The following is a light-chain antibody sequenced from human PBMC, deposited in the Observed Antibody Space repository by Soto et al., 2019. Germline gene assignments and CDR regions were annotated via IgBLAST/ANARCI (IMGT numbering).Light chain of an antibody. CDR3: THYVTWPLT. CDR1: QGIGDT. CDR2: DTS. Sequence: DIVMTQSPATLSVSPGEGATLSCRASQGIGDTLAWYQQKPGQTPRLLIYDTSIRATGVPARFSGSRSGAEFTLTISSLKYDEFAVYSCTHYVTWPLTFGRGTKVASK. J-gene: IGKJ4*01. V-gene: IGKV3-15*01.